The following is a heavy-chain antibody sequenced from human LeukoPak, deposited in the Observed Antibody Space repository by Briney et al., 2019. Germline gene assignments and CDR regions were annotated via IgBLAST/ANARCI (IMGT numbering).Heavy chain of an antibody. Sequence: GRSLRLSCAASGFTFSSYAMHWVRQAPGKGLEWVTVISYDGSNKYYADSVKGRFTISRDNPKNTLYLQMNSLRAEDTAVYYCARVVGWEQYYYGMDVWGQGTTVTVSS. CDR1: GFTFSSYA. J-gene: IGHJ6*02. CDR2: ISYDGSNK. CDR3: ARVVGWEQYYYGMDV. V-gene: IGHV3-30-3*01. D-gene: IGHD1-26*01.